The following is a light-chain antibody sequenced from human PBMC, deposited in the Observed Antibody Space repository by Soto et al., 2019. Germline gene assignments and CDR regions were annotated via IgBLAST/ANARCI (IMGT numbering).Light chain of an antibody. V-gene: IGKV3-20*01. Sequence: EIVLTQSPGTLSLSPGERATLSCRTSQSVSSRYLAWYQQKPGQTPRLLIYGASSRATGIPDRFSGSGSGTDFTLNISRLEPEDFAVYYCQQYGSSPPYTFGQGTKLEIK. J-gene: IGKJ2*01. CDR3: QQYGSSPPYT. CDR1: QSVSSRY. CDR2: GAS.